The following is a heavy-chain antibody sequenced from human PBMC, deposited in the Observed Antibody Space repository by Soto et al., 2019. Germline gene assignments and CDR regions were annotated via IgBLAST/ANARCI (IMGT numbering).Heavy chain of an antibody. Sequence: GGSLRLSCAASGFTFISYAVQWVRQAPGKGLEWVALMSYDGTNEYYADSVKGRFTISRDNSKNMLFLQINSLRAEDTAVYYCGKDLHHSSGYFFTVRLNAMDVWGQGATVTVSS. J-gene: IGHJ6*01. CDR3: GKDLHHSSGYFFTVRLNAMDV. D-gene: IGHD3-22*01. V-gene: IGHV3-30*18. CDR1: GFTFISYA. CDR2: MSYDGTNE.